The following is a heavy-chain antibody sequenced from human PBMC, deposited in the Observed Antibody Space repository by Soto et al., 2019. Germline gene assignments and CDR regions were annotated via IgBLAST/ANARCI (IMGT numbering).Heavy chain of an antibody. CDR2: VSGSGTST. Sequence: EVQLLESGGGLVQPGGSLGPPCPPSGFTFSSFPISWVRQAPGKGLEWVSGVSGSGTSTYYGDFVKGRFTISRDKSKNTLYLQMNSLRAEDTAVYYCAKGETDYYYYMDVWGKGTTVTVSS. CDR3: AKGETDYYYYMDV. CDR1: GFTFSSFP. J-gene: IGHJ6*03. V-gene: IGHV3-23*01.